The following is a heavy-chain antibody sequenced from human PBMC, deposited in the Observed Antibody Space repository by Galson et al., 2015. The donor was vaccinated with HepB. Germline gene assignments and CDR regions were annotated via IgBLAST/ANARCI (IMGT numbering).Heavy chain of an antibody. CDR2: IDPSDSYR. CDR1: GYSFPNYW. Sequence: QSGAEVKKPGESLRISCKASGYSFPNYWINWVRQMPGKGLEWMGRIDPSDSYRNYSPSFEGHVTISVDKSISTAYLQWSSLKASDTAIYYCARDGDEFMWLEPWGQGTLVTVTS. CDR3: ARDGDEFMWLEP. J-gene: IGHJ4*02. D-gene: IGHD6-19*01. V-gene: IGHV5-10-1*01.